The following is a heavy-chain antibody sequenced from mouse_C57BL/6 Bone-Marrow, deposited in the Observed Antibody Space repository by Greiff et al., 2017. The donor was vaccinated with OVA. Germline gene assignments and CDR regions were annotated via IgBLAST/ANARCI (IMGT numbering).Heavy chain of an antibody. Sequence: VKLMESGAELARPGASVKLSCKASGYTFTSYGISWVKQRTGQGLEWIGEIYPRSGNTYYNEKFKGKATLTADKSSSTAYMELRSLTSEDSAVYFCATDGGSFAYWGQGTLVTVSA. CDR2: IYPRSGNT. V-gene: IGHV1-81*01. CDR3: ATDGGSFAY. J-gene: IGHJ3*01. CDR1: GYTFTSYG.